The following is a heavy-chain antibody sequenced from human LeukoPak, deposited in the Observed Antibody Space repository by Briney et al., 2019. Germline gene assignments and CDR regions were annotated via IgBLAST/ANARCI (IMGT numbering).Heavy chain of an antibody. J-gene: IGHJ5*02. CDR1: GFTFTNFE. Sequence: PGGSLRPSCAASGFTFTNFEMNWVRQAPGKGLEWVSYISYSGSTTSYADSVKGRFTISRDNAKNSLYLQMNSLRAEDTAVYYCARAGPPAFDPWGQGTLVTVSS. V-gene: IGHV3-48*03. CDR2: ISYSGSTT. CDR3: ARAGPPAFDP.